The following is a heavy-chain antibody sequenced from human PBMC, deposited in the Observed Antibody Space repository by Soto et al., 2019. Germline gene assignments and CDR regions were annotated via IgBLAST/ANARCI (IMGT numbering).Heavy chain of an antibody. CDR2: IRSKAYGGTT. CDR1: GFTFGDYA. D-gene: IGHD3-10*01. V-gene: IGHV3-49*03. Sequence: GGSLRLSCTASGFTFGDYAMSWFRQAPGKGLEWVGFIRSKAYGGTTEYAASVKGRFTISRDDSKSIAYLQMNSLKTEDTAVYYCTKDYYGSGSYFHPPDYWGQGTLVTVSS. J-gene: IGHJ4*02. CDR3: TKDYYGSGSYFHPPDY.